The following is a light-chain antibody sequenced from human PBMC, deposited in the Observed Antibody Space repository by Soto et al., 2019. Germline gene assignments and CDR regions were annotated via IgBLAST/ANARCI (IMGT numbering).Light chain of an antibody. Sequence: QSVLTQPRSVSGSPGQSVTISRTGTSSDVGGYNYVSWYQQHPGKAPKLMISDVSKRPSGVPDRFSGSKSGNTASLTISGLQPDDEADYYCCSYAGSYTGVFGGGTKLTVL. J-gene: IGLJ2*01. CDR3: CSYAGSYTGV. CDR1: SSDVGGYNY. V-gene: IGLV2-11*01. CDR2: DVS.